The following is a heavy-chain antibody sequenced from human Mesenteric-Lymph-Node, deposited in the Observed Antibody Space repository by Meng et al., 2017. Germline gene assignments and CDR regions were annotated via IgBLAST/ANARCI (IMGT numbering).Heavy chain of an antibody. CDR1: GFTFSSYA. V-gene: IGHV3-23*01. D-gene: IGHD3-10*01. CDR3: AKDLYGFYGSGPNWFDP. CDR2: ISGSGGST. J-gene: IGHJ5*02. Sequence: GESLKISCAASGFTFSSYAMSWVRQAPGKGLEWVSAISGSGGSTYYADSVKGRFTISRDNSKNTLYLQMNSLRAEDTAVYYCAKDLYGFYGSGPNWFDPWGQGTLVTVSS.